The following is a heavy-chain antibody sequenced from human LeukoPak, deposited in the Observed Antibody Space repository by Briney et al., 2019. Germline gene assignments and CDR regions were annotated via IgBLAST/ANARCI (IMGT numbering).Heavy chain of an antibody. CDR2: ISSSSSYI. D-gene: IGHD1-26*01. J-gene: IGHJ4*02. CDR3: AKAGSIRFDY. CDR1: GFTFSSYS. V-gene: IGHV3-21*04. Sequence: GGSLRLSCAASGFTFSSYSMNWVRQAPGKGLEWVSSISSSSSYIYYADSVKGRFTVSRDNSKNTLYLQINRLRAEDTAVYYCAKAGSIRFDYWGQGTLVTVSS.